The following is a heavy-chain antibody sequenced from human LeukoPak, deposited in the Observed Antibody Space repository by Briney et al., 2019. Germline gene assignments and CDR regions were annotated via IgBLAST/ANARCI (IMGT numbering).Heavy chain of an antibody. CDR3: ARTARASEWFGELLSRVELDYYYYGMDV. D-gene: IGHD3-10*01. V-gene: IGHV3-30-3*01. CDR1: GFTFSSYA. Sequence: PGGSLRLSCAASGFTFSSYAMHWVRQAPGKGLEWVAVISYDGSNKYYADSVKGRFTISRDNSKNTLYLQMNSLRAEDTAVYYCARTARASEWFGELLSRVELDYYYYGMDVWGQGTTVTVSS. J-gene: IGHJ6*02. CDR2: ISYDGSNK.